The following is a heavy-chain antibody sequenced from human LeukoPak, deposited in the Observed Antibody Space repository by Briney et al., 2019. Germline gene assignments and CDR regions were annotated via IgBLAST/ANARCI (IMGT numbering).Heavy chain of an antibody. D-gene: IGHD3-9*01. V-gene: IGHV3-30-3*01. Sequence: GGSLRLSCAASGFTFSSYAMHWVRQAPGRGLEWVAVISYDGSNKYYADSVKGRFTISRDNSKNTLYLQMNSLRAEDTAVYYCARDRYFDWLLDYWGQGTLVTVSS. J-gene: IGHJ4*02. CDR2: ISYDGSNK. CDR3: ARDRYFDWLLDY. CDR1: GFTFSSYA.